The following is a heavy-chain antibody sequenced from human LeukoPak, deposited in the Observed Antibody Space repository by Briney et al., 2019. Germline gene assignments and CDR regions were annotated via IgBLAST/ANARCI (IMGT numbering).Heavy chain of an antibody. Sequence: GGSLRLSCAAPGFTVSSNYMSWVRQAPGKGLEWVSVIYSGGSTYYADSVKGRFTISRDNSKNTLYLQMNSLRAEDTAVYYCARPLGGSSDYPADSWGQGTLVTVSS. J-gene: IGHJ4*02. D-gene: IGHD3-22*01. CDR3: ARPLGGSSDYPADS. CDR2: IYSGGST. V-gene: IGHV3-53*01. CDR1: GFTVSSNY.